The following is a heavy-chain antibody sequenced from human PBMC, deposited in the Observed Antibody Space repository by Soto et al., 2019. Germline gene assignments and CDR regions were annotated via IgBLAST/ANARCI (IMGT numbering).Heavy chain of an antibody. CDR3: AHSYDYVWGSYRYTTPFDY. CDR1: GFSLSTSGVG. D-gene: IGHD3-16*02. J-gene: IGHJ4*02. Sequence: QITLKESGPTLVKPTQTLTLTCTFSGFSLSTSGVGVGWIRQPPGKALEWLAFIYWDDDKRYSPSLKSRLTITNDTSKNQVVLTMTNMDPVDTATYYCAHSYDYVWGSYRYTTPFDYWGQGTLVTVSS. CDR2: IYWDDDK. V-gene: IGHV2-5*02.